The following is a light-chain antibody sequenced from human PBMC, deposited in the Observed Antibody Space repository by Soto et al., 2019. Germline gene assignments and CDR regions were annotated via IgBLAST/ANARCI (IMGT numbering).Light chain of an antibody. CDR2: GAS. J-gene: IGKJ4*01. CDR3: QQYNNWPLT. Sequence: EIVMTQPPATLSVSPGERATLSCRASKSVNNNLAWYQQKPGQAPRLLIYGASARATGIPARFSGSGSGTEFTLTISSLQSEDFAVYYCQQYNNWPLTFGGGTKVEIK. CDR1: KSVNNN. V-gene: IGKV3-15*01.